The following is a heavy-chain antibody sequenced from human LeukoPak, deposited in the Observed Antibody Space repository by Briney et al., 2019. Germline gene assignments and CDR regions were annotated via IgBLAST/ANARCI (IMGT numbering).Heavy chain of an antibody. CDR2: ISWNSGTI. D-gene: IGHD6-19*01. CDR3: AKDIGSSGWTPIDY. J-gene: IGHJ4*02. Sequence: GGSLRLSCTASGFTFDDYAMHWVRQAPGKGLEGVAGISWNSGTIAYADSVKGRFTISRDNAKNSLYLQMNSLRDEDTALYYCAKDIGSSGWTPIDYWGPGTLVTVSS. CDR1: GFTFDDYA. V-gene: IGHV3-9*01.